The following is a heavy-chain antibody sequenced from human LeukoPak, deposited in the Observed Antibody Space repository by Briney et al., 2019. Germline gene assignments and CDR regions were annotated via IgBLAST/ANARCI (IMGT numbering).Heavy chain of an antibody. V-gene: IGHV3-33*06. CDR3: AKILLPYYGSGVDY. J-gene: IGHJ4*02. D-gene: IGHD3-10*01. CDR2: IWYDGSNK. Sequence: PGGSLRLSCAASGFTFSSYGMHWVRQAPGKGLEWVAIIWYDGSNKYYADSVKGRFTISRDNSKNTLYLQMNSLRAEDTAVYYCAKILLPYYGSGVDYWGQGTLVTVSS. CDR1: GFTFSSYG.